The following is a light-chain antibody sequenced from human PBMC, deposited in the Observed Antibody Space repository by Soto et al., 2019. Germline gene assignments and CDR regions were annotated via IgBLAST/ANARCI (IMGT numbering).Light chain of an antibody. CDR3: QQFGGSPLFT. J-gene: IGKJ3*01. CDR1: QNIGDNY. CDR2: DAS. Sequence: IVLTQSPGTLSLSPGDRATLSCRAGQNIGDNYLAWYQQKPGQAPRLLIYDASRRATGIPERFSGSGSGTDFTLTINRLEPEDFAVYYCQQFGGSPLFTFGPGTKVDIK. V-gene: IGKV3-20*01.